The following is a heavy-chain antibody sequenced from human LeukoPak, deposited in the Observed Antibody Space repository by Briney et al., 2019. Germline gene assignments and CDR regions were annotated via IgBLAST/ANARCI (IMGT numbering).Heavy chain of an antibody. CDR2: IYYSGST. V-gene: IGHV4-59*11. CDR1: GGSISSHY. D-gene: IGHD3-9*01. CDR3: AKDILTGRYGMDV. Sequence: SETLSLTCTVSGGSISSHYWIWIRQSPGRGLEWIGFIYYSGSTNYNPSLRSRVTISLDTSKNQSSLKLSSVTAADTAVYYCAKDILTGRYGMDVWGQGTTVTVSS. J-gene: IGHJ6*02.